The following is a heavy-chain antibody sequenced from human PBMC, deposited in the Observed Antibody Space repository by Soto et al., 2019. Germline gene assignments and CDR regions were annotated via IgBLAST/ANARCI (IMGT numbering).Heavy chain of an antibody. Sequence: ASVKVSCKASGYTFTSYDINWVRQATGQGLEWMGWMNPNSGNTGYAQEFQGRVTMTRNTSISTAYMELSSLRSEDTAAYYCARGYYDFWSGCHLATYYMDVWGKGTTVTVSS. D-gene: IGHD3-3*01. CDR1: GYTFTSYD. V-gene: IGHV1-8*01. CDR3: ARGYYDFWSGCHLATYYMDV. CDR2: MNPNSGNT. J-gene: IGHJ6*03.